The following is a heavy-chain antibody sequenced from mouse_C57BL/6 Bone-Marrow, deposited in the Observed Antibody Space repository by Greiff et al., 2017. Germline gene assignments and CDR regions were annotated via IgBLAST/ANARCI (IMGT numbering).Heavy chain of an antibody. Sequence: QVQLQQPGAELVKPGASVKLSCKASGYTFTSYWMHWVKQRPGQGLEWIGMIHPNSGSTNYNEKLKSKATLTVDKSSSTAYMQLSSLTSEDSAVYYCAKGHYYSNPNAMDYWGQGTSVTVSS. V-gene: IGHV1-64*01. D-gene: IGHD2-5*01. CDR3: AKGHYYSNPNAMDY. J-gene: IGHJ4*01. CDR1: GYTFTSYW. CDR2: IHPNSGST.